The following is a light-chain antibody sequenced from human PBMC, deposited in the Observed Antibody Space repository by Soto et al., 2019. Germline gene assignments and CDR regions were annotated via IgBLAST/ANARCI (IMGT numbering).Light chain of an antibody. CDR2: GAS. J-gene: IGKJ4*01. CDR3: QQFDNWPLT. Sequence: EVEMTQSPATLSVSPGERATLSCRASQSISSNVAWYQRKPGQAPRLLIYGASTRATGIPARFSGSGSGAEFTLTISSLQSEDFAIYFCQQFDNWPLTWGGGTKVEI. CDR1: QSISSN. V-gene: IGKV3-15*01.